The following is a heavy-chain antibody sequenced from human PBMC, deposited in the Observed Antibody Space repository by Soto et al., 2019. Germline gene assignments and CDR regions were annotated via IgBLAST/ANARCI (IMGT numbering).Heavy chain of an antibody. Sequence: GGSLRLSCAASGFSVTDHYMTWVRQAPGKGLEWVSVLYTGRSAYYGDSVKGRFTISRDSSTNTLYLQMNSLKVGDTAFYFCARSFNDWTTYFDYWSEGTLVTVSS. CDR3: ARSFNDWTTYFDY. V-gene: IGHV3-53*01. D-gene: IGHD3-9*01. CDR2: LYTGRSA. CDR1: GFSVTDHY. J-gene: IGHJ4*02.